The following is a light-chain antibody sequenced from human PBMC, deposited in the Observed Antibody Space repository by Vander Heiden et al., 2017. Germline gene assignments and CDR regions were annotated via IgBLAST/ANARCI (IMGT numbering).Light chain of an antibody. CDR3: QRYNSRPDT. J-gene: IGKJ2*01. CDR1: QSISTW. Sequence: DIQMTESRSSLSASVGDRVTLTCRASQSISTWLAWYQQKPGKAPKLLIYDASTLQSGDPSRFSGSGSGTEFTLTISSLQPDDFATYYCQRYNSRPDTFGQGTKLDI. CDR2: DAS. V-gene: IGKV1-5*01.